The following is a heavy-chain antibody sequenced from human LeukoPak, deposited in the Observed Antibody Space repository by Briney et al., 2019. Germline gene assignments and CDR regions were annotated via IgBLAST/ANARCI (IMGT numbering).Heavy chain of an antibody. J-gene: IGHJ6*04. V-gene: IGHV3-21*01. CDR1: GFTFSSYS. Sequence: GGSLRLSCAASGFTFSSYSMNWVRQAPGKGLEWVSSISSSSSYIYYADSVKGRFTISRDNAKNSLYLQMNSLRAEDTAVYYCARDPALLWFGELLHYYYGMDVWGKGTTVTVSS. D-gene: IGHD3-10*01. CDR2: ISSSSSYI. CDR3: ARDPALLWFGELLHYYYGMDV.